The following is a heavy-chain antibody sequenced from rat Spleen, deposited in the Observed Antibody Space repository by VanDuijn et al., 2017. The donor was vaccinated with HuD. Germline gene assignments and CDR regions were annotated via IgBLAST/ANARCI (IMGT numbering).Heavy chain of an antibody. CDR1: GFSLTSYS. Sequence: QVQLMESGPGLVQPSETLSLTCTVSGFSLTSYSVHWVRQPPGKGLEWMGIMWTGGITDYNSALEPRLRISRETSKSQVFLELNSLQTEDMATYYCASRDYWGQGVMVTVSS. V-gene: IGHV2-45*01. J-gene: IGHJ2*01. CDR3: ASRDY. CDR2: MWTGGIT.